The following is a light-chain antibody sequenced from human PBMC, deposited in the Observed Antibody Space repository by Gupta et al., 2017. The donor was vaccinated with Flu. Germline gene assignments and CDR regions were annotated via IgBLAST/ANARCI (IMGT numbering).Light chain of an antibody. Sequence: SYVLTQPPSVSVAPGQTARITCGGYNIGSKTVHWYRQKPGQAPVLVVYDDTNRPSGIPERLSGSNSGTTATLTISRVEDGDEADYYCQVWDSSSEHQVFGGGTKLTVL. J-gene: IGLJ2*01. CDR3: QVWDSSSEHQV. CDR1: NIGSKT. V-gene: IGLV3-21*02. CDR2: DDT.